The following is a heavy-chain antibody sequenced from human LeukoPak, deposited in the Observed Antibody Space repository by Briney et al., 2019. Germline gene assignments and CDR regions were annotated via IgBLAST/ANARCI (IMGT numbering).Heavy chain of an antibody. CDR3: ARELGGSPWEFDY. CDR1: GFTVSSNY. V-gene: IGHV3-53*01. D-gene: IGHD6-6*01. CDR2: IYSGGST. J-gene: IGHJ4*02. Sequence: GGSLRLSCAASGFTVSSNYMSWVRQAPGKGLEWVSVIYSGGSTYYADSVKGRFTISRDNSKNTLYLQMNSLGAEDTAVYYCARELGGSPWEFDYWGQGTLVTVSS.